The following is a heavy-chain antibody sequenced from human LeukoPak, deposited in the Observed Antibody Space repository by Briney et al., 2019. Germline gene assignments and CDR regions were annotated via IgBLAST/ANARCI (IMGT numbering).Heavy chain of an antibody. D-gene: IGHD5-24*01. V-gene: IGHV3-15*07. CDR2: VKSKTDAGTT. CDR1: GFTFSSAW. J-gene: IGHJ4*02. Sequence: GGSLRLSCAASGFTFSSAWMNWVRQAPGKGLEWVGRVKSKTDAGTTEYAAPVRGRFTISRDDSRNTLYLQMSSLKTDDTAVYYCATGGKLDDYHARGYLDSWGRGTLVTVSS. CDR3: ATGGKLDDYHARGYLDS.